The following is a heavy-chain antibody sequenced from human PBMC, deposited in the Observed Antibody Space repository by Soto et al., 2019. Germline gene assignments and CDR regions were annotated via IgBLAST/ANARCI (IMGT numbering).Heavy chain of an antibody. J-gene: IGHJ3*02. CDR2: ISSSGSTI. D-gene: IGHD5-12*01. CDR1: GFTFSSYE. V-gene: IGHV3-48*03. CDR3: ARIIGYSGYDYAFDI. Sequence: GGSLRLSCAASGFTFSSYEMNWVRQAPGKGLEWVSYISSSGSTIYYADSVKGRFTISRDNAKNSLYLQMNSLRAEDTAVYYCARIIGYSGYDYAFDIWGQGTMVTVSS.